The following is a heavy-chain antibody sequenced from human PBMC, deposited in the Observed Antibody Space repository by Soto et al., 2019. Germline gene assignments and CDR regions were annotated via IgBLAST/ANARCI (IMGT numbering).Heavy chain of an antibody. J-gene: IGHJ4*02. CDR3: ARLGDSSGYSSHYFDY. Sequence: ASVKVSCKASGYTFTSYGISWVRQAPGQGLEWMGWINPNSGGTNYAQNFQGWVTMTRDTSISTAYMELSRLRSDDTAVYYCARLGDSSGYSSHYFDYWGQGTLVTVSS. CDR1: GYTFTSYG. CDR2: INPNSGGT. V-gene: IGHV1-2*04. D-gene: IGHD3-22*01.